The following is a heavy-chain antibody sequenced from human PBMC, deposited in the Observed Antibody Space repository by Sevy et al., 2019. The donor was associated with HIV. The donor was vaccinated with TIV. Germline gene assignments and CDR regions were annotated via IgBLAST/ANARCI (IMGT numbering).Heavy chain of an antibody. Sequence: SLRLSCAASGFTFDDYAMHWVRQAPGKGLEWVSGINWNSGSIGYADSVKGRFTVSRDNAKNSLYLQMNSLRAEDTALYYCAKDVGSYNFWSGYSHWGQGTLVTVSS. J-gene: IGHJ4*02. CDR1: GFTFDDYA. V-gene: IGHV3-9*01. D-gene: IGHD3-3*01. CDR3: AKDVGSYNFWSGYSH. CDR2: INWNSGSI.